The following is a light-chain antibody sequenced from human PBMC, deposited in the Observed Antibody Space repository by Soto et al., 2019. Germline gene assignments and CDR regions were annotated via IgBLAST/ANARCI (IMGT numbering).Light chain of an antibody. CDR1: QSISSW. V-gene: IGKV1-5*01. CDR2: DAS. J-gene: IGKJ1*01. Sequence: DIQMTQSPSTLSSSVGDRVTITCRASQSISSWLAWYQQKPGKAPNLLIYDASSLESGVPSRFSGSGSGTEFTLNISSLQPDDFATYYCQQYNSYSWTFGQGTKVDIK. CDR3: QQYNSYSWT.